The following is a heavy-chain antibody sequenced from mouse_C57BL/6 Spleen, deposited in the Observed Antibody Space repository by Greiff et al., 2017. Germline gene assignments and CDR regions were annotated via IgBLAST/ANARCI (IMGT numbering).Heavy chain of an antibody. V-gene: IGHV1-50*01. CDR3: ARGDFDY. CDR2: IDPSDSYT. CDR1: GYTFTSYW. J-gene: IGHJ2*01. Sequence: QVQLKQPGAELVKPGASVKLSCKASGYTFTSYWMQWVKQRPGQGLEWIGEIDPSDSYTNYNQKFKGKATLTVDTSSSTAYMQLGSLTSEDSAVYYCARGDFDYWGQGTTLTVSS.